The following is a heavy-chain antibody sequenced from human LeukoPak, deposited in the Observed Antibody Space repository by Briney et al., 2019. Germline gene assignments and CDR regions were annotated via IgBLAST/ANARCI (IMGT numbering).Heavy chain of an antibody. CDR2: MNPNSGNT. J-gene: IGHJ4*02. CDR3: ARAAGSGYEEDY. V-gene: IGHV1-8*01. D-gene: IGHD5-12*01. CDR1: GYTFTSYD. Sequence: ASVKVSCKASGYTFTSYDINWVRQATGQGLEWMGWMNPNSGNTGYAQKFQGRVTMTRDTSISTAYMELSSLRSEDTAVYYCARAAGSGYEEDYWGQGTLVTVSS.